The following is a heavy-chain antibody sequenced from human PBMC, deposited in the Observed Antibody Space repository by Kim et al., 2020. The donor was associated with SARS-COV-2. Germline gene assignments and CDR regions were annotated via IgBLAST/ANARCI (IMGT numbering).Heavy chain of an antibody. CDR2: ISYDGSNK. D-gene: IGHD3-22*01. CDR3: ARDSGGVVITTPFDY. J-gene: IGHJ4*01. Sequence: GGSLRLSCAASGFTFSSYAMHWVRQAPGKGLEWVAVISYDGSNKYYADSVKGRFTISRDNSKNTLYLQMNSLRAEDTAVYYCARDSGGVVITTPFDYWG. CDR1: GFTFSSYA. V-gene: IGHV3-30-3*01.